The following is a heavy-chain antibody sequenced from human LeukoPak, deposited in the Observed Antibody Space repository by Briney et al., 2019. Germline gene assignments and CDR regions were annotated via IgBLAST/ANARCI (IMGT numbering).Heavy chain of an antibody. CDR2: ICSSGSTI. Sequence: GGSLRLSCAASGFVFSSYSMNWVRQAPEKGLEWISYICSSGSTIYYADSVKGRFTISRDNSKNTLYLQMNSLRAEDTAVYYCAKVHDSSGYPSYFDYWGQGTLVTVSS. CDR1: GFVFSSYS. D-gene: IGHD3-22*01. V-gene: IGHV3-48*01. J-gene: IGHJ4*02. CDR3: AKVHDSSGYPSYFDY.